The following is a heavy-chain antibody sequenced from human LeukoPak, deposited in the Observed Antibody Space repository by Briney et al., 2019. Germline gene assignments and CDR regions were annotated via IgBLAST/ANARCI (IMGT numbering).Heavy chain of an antibody. Sequence: ASVKVSCKVSGYTLTEFSMHWVRQAPGKGLEWMGGFDPEDGETIYAQKFQGRVTMTEDTSTDTAYMDLSRLKSEDTAVYYCATDSRFRYCSGGSCFDHENWFDPWGQGTLVTVSS. J-gene: IGHJ5*02. CDR1: GYTLTEFS. CDR3: ATDSRFRYCSGGSCFDHENWFDP. V-gene: IGHV1-24*01. D-gene: IGHD2-15*01. CDR2: FDPEDGET.